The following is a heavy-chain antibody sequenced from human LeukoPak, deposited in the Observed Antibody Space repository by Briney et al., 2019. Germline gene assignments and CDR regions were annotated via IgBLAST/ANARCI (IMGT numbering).Heavy chain of an antibody. J-gene: IGHJ4*02. CDR2: ISSSGSTI. V-gene: IGHV3-11*01. D-gene: IGHD6-13*01. Sequence: GGSLRLSCAASGFTFSDYYMSWIRQAPGKGLEWVSYISSSGSTIYYADSVKGRFTISRDNAKNSLYLQMNSLRAEDTAVYYCAKDIVAAGLFFDYWGQGTLVTVSS. CDR3: AKDIVAAGLFFDY. CDR1: GFTFSDYY.